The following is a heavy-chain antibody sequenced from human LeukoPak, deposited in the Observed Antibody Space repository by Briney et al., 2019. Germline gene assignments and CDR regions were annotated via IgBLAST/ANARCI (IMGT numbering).Heavy chain of an antibody. V-gene: IGHV3-23*01. D-gene: IGHD3-10*01. Sequence: GGSLRLSCAASGFIFSSHAMSWVRQAPGKGLEWVSSISGSGGSTYYADSVKGRFTISRDNSKNTLYQQLNSLRAEDTAVYYCVSTDYGSGGNWGQGTLVTVSS. CDR2: ISGSGGST. CDR3: VSTDYGSGGN. J-gene: IGHJ4*02. CDR1: GFIFSSHA.